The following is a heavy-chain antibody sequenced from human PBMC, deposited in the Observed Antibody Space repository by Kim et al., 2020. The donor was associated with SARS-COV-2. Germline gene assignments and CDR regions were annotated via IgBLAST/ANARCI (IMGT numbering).Heavy chain of an antibody. CDR2: GT. CDR3: ARAPRVAYDV. V-gene: IGHV1-2*02. J-gene: IGHJ6*02. Sequence: GTNYAQKFQGRVTLTRATSISTAYMELSRLRSDDTAVYYCARAPRVAYDVWGQGTPVTVSS.